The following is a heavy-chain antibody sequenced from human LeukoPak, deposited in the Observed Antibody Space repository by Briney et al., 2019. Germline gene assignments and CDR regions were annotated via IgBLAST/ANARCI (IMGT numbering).Heavy chain of an antibody. CDR1: GGSFSGYY. J-gene: IGHJ3*02. CDR3: ARERWRWLQLRDAFDI. CDR2: INHSGST. D-gene: IGHD5-24*01. V-gene: IGHV4-34*01. Sequence: SETLSLTCAVYGGSFSGYYWSWIRQPPGKGLEWIGEINHSGSTNYNPSLKSRVTISVDTSKNQFSLKLSSVTAADTAVYYCARERWRWLQLRDAFDIWGQGTMVTVSS.